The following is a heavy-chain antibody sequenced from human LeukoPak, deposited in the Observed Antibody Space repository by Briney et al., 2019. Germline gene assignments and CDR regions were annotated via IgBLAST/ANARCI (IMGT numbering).Heavy chain of an antibody. D-gene: IGHD3-10*01. V-gene: IGHV4-59*12. CDR3: AKSNGYGLVDI. J-gene: IGHJ3*02. Sequence: GSLRLSCAVSGLTFSNYSMNWIRQPPGKGLEWIGNIFYSGSTYYSPSLKSRVTISLDTSRNQFSLKLNSVTAADSAVYYCAKSNGYGLVDIWGQGTMVTVSS. CDR2: IFYSGST. CDR1: GLTFSNYS.